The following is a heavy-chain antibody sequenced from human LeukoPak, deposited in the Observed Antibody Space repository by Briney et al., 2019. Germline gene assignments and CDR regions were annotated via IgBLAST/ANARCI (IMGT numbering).Heavy chain of an antibody. CDR2: ISGYNGNI. J-gene: IGHJ4*02. V-gene: IGHV1-18*01. D-gene: IGHD2-15*01. CDR1: GGTFSSYA. CDR3: ARELNSYGGHPLDH. Sequence: GASVKVSCKASGGTFSSYAITWVRQAPGQGLEWMGWISGYNGNIDYVQKFQGRVTMTTDTSTSTAYMELRSLRSDDTAVYYCARELNSYGGHPLDHWGQGTLVTVSS.